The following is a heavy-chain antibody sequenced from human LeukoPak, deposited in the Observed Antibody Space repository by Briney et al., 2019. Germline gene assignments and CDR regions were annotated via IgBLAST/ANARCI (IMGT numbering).Heavy chain of an antibody. CDR1: GFTFSSYA. CDR3: VRYCSSTSCFPHPYYFDY. J-gene: IGHJ4*02. D-gene: IGHD2-2*01. Sequence: GESLKISCAASGFTFSSYAMSWVRQAPGKGLEWVSAISGSGGSTYYADSVKGRFTISRDNSKNTLYLQMNSLRAEDTAVYYCVRYCSSTSCFPHPYYFDYWGQGTLVTVSS. V-gene: IGHV3-23*01. CDR2: ISGSGGST.